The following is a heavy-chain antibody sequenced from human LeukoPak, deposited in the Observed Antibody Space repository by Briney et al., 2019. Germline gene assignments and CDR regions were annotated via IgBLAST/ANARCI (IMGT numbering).Heavy chain of an antibody. J-gene: IGHJ5*02. CDR3: ARDVGYCSGGSYCAGYNWFDP. Sequence: SQTLSLTCTVSGGSISSGSHYWSWIRQPAGKGLEWIGRIYTSGSTNYNPSLKSRVTISVDTSKNQFSLKLSSVTAADTAVYYCARDVGYCSGGSYCAGYNWFDPWGQGTLVTVSS. CDR1: GGSISSGSHY. D-gene: IGHD2-15*01. CDR2: IYTSGST. V-gene: IGHV4-61*02.